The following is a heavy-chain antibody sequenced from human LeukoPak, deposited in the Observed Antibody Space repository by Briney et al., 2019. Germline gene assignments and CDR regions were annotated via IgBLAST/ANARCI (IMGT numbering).Heavy chain of an antibody. CDR3: AKGGRLTAGFDP. CDR1: RLIFNNST. D-gene: IGHD2-2*01. Sequence: GGSLRLSCAASRLIFNNSTMSWVRQAPGKGLEGVSIFSNSGRTTYYADSVKGRFTISRDNSKSTLYLQMNSVRADDTAVYYCAKGGRLTAGFDPWGQGTLVTVSS. V-gene: IGHV3-23*01. J-gene: IGHJ5*02. CDR2: FSNSGRTT.